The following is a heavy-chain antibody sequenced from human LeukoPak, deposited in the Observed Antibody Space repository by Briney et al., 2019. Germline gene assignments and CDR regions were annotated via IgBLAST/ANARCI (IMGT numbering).Heavy chain of an antibody. CDR1: GGTSNSHA. V-gene: IGHV1-69*04. D-gene: IGHD3-22*01. CDR2: IISNLGTT. J-gene: IGHJ4*02. Sequence: TVKVSCKASGGTSNSHAISWVRQAPGQGLEWMGRIISNLGTTNRAQKFQDRVTLTADKSTNTAYMELTSLTSDDTAIYYCATTNDGGGYQWGDFFDYWGQGTLVTVSS. CDR3: ATTNDGGGYQWGDFFDY.